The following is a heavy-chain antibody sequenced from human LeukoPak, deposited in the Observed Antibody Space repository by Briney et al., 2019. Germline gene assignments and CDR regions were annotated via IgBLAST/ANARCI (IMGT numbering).Heavy chain of an antibody. J-gene: IGHJ4*02. D-gene: IGHD2-2*01. CDR1: GYSFTSYW. CDR3: ARTMGTSTSSTLDY. V-gene: IGHV5-51*01. CDR2: IYPGDSDT. Sequence: GESLKISCQGSGYSFTSYWIGWVRQMPGKGLEWMGIIYPGDSDTRYSPSFQGQVTISADKSITTAYLQWSSLKASDTAIYYCARTMGTSTSSTLDYWGQGTLVTVSS.